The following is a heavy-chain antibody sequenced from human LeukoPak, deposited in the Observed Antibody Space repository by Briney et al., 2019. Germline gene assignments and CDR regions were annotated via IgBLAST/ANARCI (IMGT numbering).Heavy chain of an antibody. CDR2: INAKSGDT. J-gene: IGHJ5*02. D-gene: IGHD2-15*01. Sequence: ASVKVSCKASGYTFTDYYMHWVRQAPGQGLEWMGWINAKSGDTKYAQKFQARVTMTRDTSITTTYMEVSRLSSDDTAVYYCARGVVFKSSSWYDTWGQGTLVTVSS. V-gene: IGHV1-2*02. CDR1: GYTFTDYY. CDR3: ARGVVFKSSSWYDT.